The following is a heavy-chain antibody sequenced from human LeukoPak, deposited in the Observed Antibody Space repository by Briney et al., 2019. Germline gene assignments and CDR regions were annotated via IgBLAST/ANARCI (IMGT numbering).Heavy chain of an antibody. CDR2: IDPSDSYT. CDR1: GYTFTSYW. Sequence: ASVKVSCKASGYTFTSYWISWVRQMPGKGLEWMGRIDPSDSYTNYSPSFQGHVTISADKSISTAYLQWSSLKASDTAMYYCASSITMVRGVRYDAFDIWGQGTMVTVSS. V-gene: IGHV5-10-1*01. J-gene: IGHJ3*02. CDR3: ASSITMVRGVRYDAFDI. D-gene: IGHD3-10*01.